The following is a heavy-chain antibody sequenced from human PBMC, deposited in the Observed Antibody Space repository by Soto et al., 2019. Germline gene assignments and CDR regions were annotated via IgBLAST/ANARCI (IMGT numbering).Heavy chain of an antibody. CDR3: ARVDRWGITGTTGAFDY. V-gene: IGHV1-18*01. CDR2: ISAYNGNT. D-gene: IGHD1-7*01. CDR1: GYTFTSYG. J-gene: IGHJ4*02. Sequence: QVPLVQSGAEVKKPGASVKVSCKASGYTFTSYGISWVRQAPGQGLEWMGWISAYNGNTNYAQKLQGRVTMTTDTSTGTAYMELRSLRSDDTAVYYCARVDRWGITGTTGAFDYWGQGTLVTVSS.